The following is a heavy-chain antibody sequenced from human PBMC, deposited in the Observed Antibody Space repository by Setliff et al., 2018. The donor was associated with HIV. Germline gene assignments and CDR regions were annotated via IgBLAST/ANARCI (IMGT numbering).Heavy chain of an antibody. J-gene: IGHJ3*02. Sequence: SVKVSCKASGGTFGRYGISWGLQAPGQGLEWMGGIIPIFGTLNYAQKFQGRVTITTDDSTSTAYMDLSSLRSEDTALYYCARGYSSGSTYSGSYGAVDIWGQGTMVTVSS. CDR2: IIPIFGTL. V-gene: IGHV1-69*05. CDR3: ARGYSSGSTYSGSYGAVDI. CDR1: GGTFGRYG. D-gene: IGHD1-26*01.